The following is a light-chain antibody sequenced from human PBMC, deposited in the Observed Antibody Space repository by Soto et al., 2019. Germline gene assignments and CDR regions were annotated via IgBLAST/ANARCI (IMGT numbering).Light chain of an antibody. CDR1: PSVSSSY. Sequence: EIVLTQSPGTLSLSPGERATLSCRACPSVSSSYLAWYQQRPGQAPRLLIYGASGRATGIPDRFSGRRSGIDFSLSFGRLGGDSWAEYYCQQYSSAQGRFCQGNKV. J-gene: IGKJ1*01. CDR2: GAS. V-gene: IGKV3-20*01. CDR3: QQYSSAQGR.